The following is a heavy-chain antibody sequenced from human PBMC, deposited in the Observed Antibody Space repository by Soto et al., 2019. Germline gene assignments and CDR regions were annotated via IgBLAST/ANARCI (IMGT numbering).Heavy chain of an antibody. V-gene: IGHV4-34*01. Sequence: SETLSLTCAVYGGSFSGYYWSWLRQPPGKGLEWIGEINHSGSTNYNPSLKSRVTISVDTSKNQFSLKLSSVTAAVTAVYYCARGRYDSLTRHWGQGTLVTVSS. J-gene: IGHJ4*02. D-gene: IGHD3-3*01. CDR1: GGSFSGYY. CDR2: INHSGST. CDR3: ARGRYDSLTRH.